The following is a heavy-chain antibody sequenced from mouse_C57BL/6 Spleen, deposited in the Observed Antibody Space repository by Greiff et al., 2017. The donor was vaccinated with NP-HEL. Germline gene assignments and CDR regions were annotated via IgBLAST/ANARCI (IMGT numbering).Heavy chain of an antibody. D-gene: IGHD1-1*01. CDR3: AKPYYYGSSYLDY. J-gene: IGHJ4*01. Sequence: QVQLQQSGPGLVQPSQSLSITCTVSGFSLTSYGVHWVRQSPGKGLEWLGVIWRGGSTAYNAAFMSRLSITKDNSKSQVFFKMNSLQDDDTAIYYCAKPYYYGSSYLDYWGQGTSVTVSS. CDR2: IWRGGST. CDR1: GFSLTSYG. V-gene: IGHV2-5*01.